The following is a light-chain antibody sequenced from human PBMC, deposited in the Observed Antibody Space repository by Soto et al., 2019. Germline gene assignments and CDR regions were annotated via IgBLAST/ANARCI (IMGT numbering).Light chain of an antibody. CDR2: YDS. CDR3: QVWDSSSDHGV. Sequence: SYELTQPPSVSVAPGKTARITCGGNNIGSKSVHWYQQKPGQAPVLVIYYDSDRPSGIPERFSGSNSGNTATLTISRIEAGDAADYYCQVWDSSSDHGVFGGGNKLTVL. J-gene: IGLJ2*01. V-gene: IGLV3-21*04. CDR1: NIGSKS.